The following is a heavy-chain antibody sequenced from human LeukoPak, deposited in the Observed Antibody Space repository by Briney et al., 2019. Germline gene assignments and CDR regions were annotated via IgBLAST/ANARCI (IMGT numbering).Heavy chain of an antibody. D-gene: IGHD1-14*01. J-gene: IGHJ4*02. CDR3: ARDSAKGITNY. CDR1: GYIFTDYY. Sequence: GSVTVSCMASGYIFTDYYIHWVRQAPGEGLEGMGWINPNSGGTNFAQKFQGRVTMTRDTSINTAYMELSRLRSDDTALYYCARDSAKGITNYWGQGTLVTVSS. V-gene: IGHV1-2*02. CDR2: INPNSGGT.